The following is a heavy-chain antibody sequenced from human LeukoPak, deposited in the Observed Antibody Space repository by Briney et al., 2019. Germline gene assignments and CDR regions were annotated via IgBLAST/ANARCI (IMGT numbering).Heavy chain of an antibody. CDR2: ISWNSGSI. Sequence: PGGSLRLSCAASGFTFDDYAMHWVRQAPGKGLEWVSGISWNSGSIGYADSVKGRFTISRDNAKNSLYLQMNSLRAEDTAVYYCARELVRFGDHDAFDIWGQGTMVTVSS. V-gene: IGHV3-9*01. CDR1: GFTFDDYA. CDR3: ARELVRFGDHDAFDI. J-gene: IGHJ3*02. D-gene: IGHD3-10*01.